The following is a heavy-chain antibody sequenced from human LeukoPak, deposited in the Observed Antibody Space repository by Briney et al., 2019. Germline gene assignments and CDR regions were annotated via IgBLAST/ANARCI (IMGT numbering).Heavy chain of an antibody. CDR1: GFTFSSYE. CDR3: AVVRALDAFDI. J-gene: IGHJ3*02. Sequence: GGSLRLSCAASGFTFSSYEMNWVRQAPGKGLEWVSYISSSGSTIYYAGSVKGRFTISRDNAKNSLYLQMNSLRAEDTAVYYCAVVRALDAFDIWGQGTMVTVSS. V-gene: IGHV3-48*03. D-gene: IGHD2-2*01. CDR2: ISSSGSTI.